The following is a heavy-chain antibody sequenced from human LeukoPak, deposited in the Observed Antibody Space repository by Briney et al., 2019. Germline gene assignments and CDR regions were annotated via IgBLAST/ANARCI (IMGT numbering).Heavy chain of an antibody. CDR2: INPNSGGT. CDR3: ARLVIGYCSGGSCYDGFDY. D-gene: IGHD2-15*01. V-gene: IGHV1-2*02. Sequence: ASVKVSCKASGYTFTGYYMHWVRQAPGQGLEWMGWINPNSGGTNYAQKFQGRVTMTRDTSISTAYMELSRLRFDDTAVYYCARLVIGYCSGGSCYDGFDYWGQGTLVTVSS. J-gene: IGHJ4*02. CDR1: GYTFTGYY.